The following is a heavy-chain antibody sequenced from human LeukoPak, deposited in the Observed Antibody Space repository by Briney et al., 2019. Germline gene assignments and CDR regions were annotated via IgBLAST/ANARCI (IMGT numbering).Heavy chain of an antibody. D-gene: IGHD3-9*01. CDR1: GGSISSSSYY. Sequence: PSETLSLTCTVSGGSISSSSYYWGWIRQPPGKGLEWNGSIYYSGRTYYNPSLKSRVTISVDTSKNQFSLKLSSVTAADTAVYYRARREKTTYYDILTGYYKGGGVDYWGQGTLVTVSS. J-gene: IGHJ4*02. V-gene: IGHV4-39*01. CDR3: ARREKTTYYDILTGYYKGGGVDY. CDR2: IYYSGRT.